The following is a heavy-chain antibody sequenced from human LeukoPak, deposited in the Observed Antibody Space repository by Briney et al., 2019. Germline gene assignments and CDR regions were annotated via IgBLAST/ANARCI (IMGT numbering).Heavy chain of an antibody. J-gene: IGHJ4*02. V-gene: IGHV4-59*08. Sequence: PSETLSLTCTVSGGSMTSYYWSWIRQPPGKGLEWIGYIYYSGSAKYNPSLKSRVTVSVDTSKNQFSLKLSSVTAADTAVYYCARHTSGYGGAEFDYWGQGTLVTVSS. CDR3: ARHTSGYGGAEFDY. CDR2: IYYSGSA. D-gene: IGHD4/OR15-4a*01. CDR1: GGSMTSYY.